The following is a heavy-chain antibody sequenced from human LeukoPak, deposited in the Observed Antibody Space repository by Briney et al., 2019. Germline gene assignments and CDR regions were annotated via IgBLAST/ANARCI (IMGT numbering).Heavy chain of an antibody. V-gene: IGHV4-59*01. J-gene: IGHJ3*02. CDR1: GGSITNYY. Sequence: PETPSLTCTVSGGSITNYYWNWIRQPPGKGLEWIGYVFSSGNNNYNRSLKSRVSISVDTSKNQFSLKLSSVTAADTAVYYCARDAVTYDAFDIWGQGTVVSVS. CDR3: ARDAVTYDAFDI. D-gene: IGHD2-21*02. CDR2: VFSSGNN.